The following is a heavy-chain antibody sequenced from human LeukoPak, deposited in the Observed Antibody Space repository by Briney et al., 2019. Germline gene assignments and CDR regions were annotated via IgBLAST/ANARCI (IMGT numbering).Heavy chain of an antibody. CDR1: GFTLYNYA. CDR3: VKEGGSFLTWFDS. CDR2: LIDSGDTT. V-gene: IGHV3-23*01. J-gene: IGHJ5*01. D-gene: IGHD2-15*01. Sequence: GGSLRLSCAASGFTLYNYAMSWVRHAPGKGLEWVSALIDSGDTTYYADSVKGRVTISRDNSKNTLFLQMNSLTAEDTAIYYCVKEGGSFLTWFDSWGQGSLVTVSS.